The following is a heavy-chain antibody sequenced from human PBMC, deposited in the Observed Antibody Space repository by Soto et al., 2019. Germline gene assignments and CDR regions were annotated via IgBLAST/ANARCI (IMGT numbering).Heavy chain of an antibody. CDR3: TTDSYSTVIVVRFDY. D-gene: IGHD3-22*01. CDR2: INHSGST. CDR1: GGSFSGYY. Sequence: SETLSLTCAVYGGSFSGYYWSWIRQPPGKGLEWIGEINHSGSTNYNPSLKSRVTISIDTSKNQFSLKLSSVTAADTGIYYCTTDSYSTVIVVRFDYWGHGTLVTVSS. V-gene: IGHV4-34*01. J-gene: IGHJ4*01.